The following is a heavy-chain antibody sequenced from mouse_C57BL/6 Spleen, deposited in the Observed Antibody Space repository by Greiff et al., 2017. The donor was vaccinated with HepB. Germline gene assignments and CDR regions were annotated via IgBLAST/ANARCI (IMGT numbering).Heavy chain of an antibody. CDR3: ARSEYSNYPDY. V-gene: IGHV1-82*01. J-gene: IGHJ2*01. CDR2: IYPGDGDT. D-gene: IGHD2-5*01. CDR1: GYAFSSSW. Sequence: QVQLKESGPELVKPGASVKISCKASGYAFSSSWMNWVKQRPGKGLEWIGRIYPGDGDTNYNGKFKGKATLTADKSSSTAYMQLSSLTSEDSAVYFCARSEYSNYPDYWGQGTTLTVSS.